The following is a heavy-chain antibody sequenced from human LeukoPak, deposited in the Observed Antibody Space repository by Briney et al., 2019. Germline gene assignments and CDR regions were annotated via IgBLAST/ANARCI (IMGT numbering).Heavy chain of an antibody. CDR3: AKEVGYYYDSSGYCDY. CDR2: ISGSGGST. J-gene: IGHJ4*02. D-gene: IGHD3-22*01. Sequence: GGSLRLSCAASGFTFSSYAMSWVRQAPGKGLEWVSAISGSGGSTYYADSVKGRFTISRDNSKNTLYLQMNSLRAEDTAVYYCAKEVGYYYDSSGYCDYWGQGTLVTV. CDR1: GFTFSSYA. V-gene: IGHV3-23*01.